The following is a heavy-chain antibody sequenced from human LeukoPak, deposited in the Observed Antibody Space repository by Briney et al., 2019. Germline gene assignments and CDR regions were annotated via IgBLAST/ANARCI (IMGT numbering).Heavy chain of an antibody. Sequence: SQTLSLTCTVSGGSISSGGYYWSWIRQHPGKGLEWIGYIYYSGSTYYNPSLKSRVTISADTSKNQFSLKLSSVTAADTAVYYCARADGGYYTFDYWGQGTLVTVSS. D-gene: IGHD3-3*01. CDR2: IYYSGST. CDR1: GGSISSGGYY. J-gene: IGHJ4*02. CDR3: ARADGGYYTFDY. V-gene: IGHV4-31*03.